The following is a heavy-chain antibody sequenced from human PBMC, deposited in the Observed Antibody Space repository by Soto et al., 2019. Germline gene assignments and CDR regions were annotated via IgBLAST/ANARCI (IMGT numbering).Heavy chain of an antibody. V-gene: IGHV3-23*01. CDR1: GFSFSTYG. CDR2: VSGGSGVT. CDR3: AKWNGYGDY. Sequence: EVQLLESGGGLVQPGGSLRLSCAVSGFSFSTYGVTWVRQAPGKGLEWVSGVSGGSGVTHYADSVKGRFTITGDNSKYTVYLHMNSLRVEDTAVYYCAKWNGYGDYWGQGTLVTVSS. J-gene: IGHJ4*02. D-gene: IGHD1-1*01.